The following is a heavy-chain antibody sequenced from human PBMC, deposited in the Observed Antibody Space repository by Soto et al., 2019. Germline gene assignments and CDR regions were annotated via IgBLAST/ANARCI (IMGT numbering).Heavy chain of an antibody. CDR2: IYYSGTT. J-gene: IGHJ4*02. Sequence: SETLSLTCTVSGDSISSDGNFWNWIRQHPGKSLEWIGNIYYSGTTHYNPSLKSRVTISVNTSKNQFSLNLRSVTAADTAVYYCARADCSAGSCYSLDYWGQGTLVTVSS. D-gene: IGHD2-15*01. CDR3: ARADCSAGSCYSLDY. V-gene: IGHV4-31*02. CDR1: GDSISSDGNF.